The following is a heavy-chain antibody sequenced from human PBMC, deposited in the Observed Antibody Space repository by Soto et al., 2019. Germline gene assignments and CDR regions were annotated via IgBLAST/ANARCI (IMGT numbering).Heavy chain of an antibody. V-gene: IGHV4-59*08. J-gene: IGHJ6*03. CDR2: IYYSGST. Sequence: SETLSLTCTVSGGSISSYYWSWIRQPPGKGLEWIGYIYYSGSTNYNPSLKSRVTISVDTSKNQFSLKLSSVTAADTAVYYCARGYYDILTGYYGHYYYYMDVWGKGTTVTVSS. CDR3: ARGYYDILTGYYGHYYYYMDV. CDR1: GGSISSYY. D-gene: IGHD3-9*01.